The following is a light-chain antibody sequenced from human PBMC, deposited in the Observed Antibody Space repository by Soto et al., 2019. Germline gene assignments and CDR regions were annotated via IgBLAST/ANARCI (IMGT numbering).Light chain of an antibody. V-gene: IGKV1-39*01. CDR2: AAS. CDR3: QQSYLTWT. J-gene: IGKJ1*01. CDR1: QSISTH. Sequence: DIQMTQSPSSLSAFVGDRVTITCRASQSISTHLNWYQHKAGKAPKLLIYAASNLESGIPSRFSGSGSATDFTLTISSLQPEDFATYYCQQSYLTWTFGQGTKVEFK.